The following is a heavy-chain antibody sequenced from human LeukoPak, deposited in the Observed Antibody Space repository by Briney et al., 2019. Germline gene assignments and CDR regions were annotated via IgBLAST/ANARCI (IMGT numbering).Heavy chain of an antibody. D-gene: IGHD3-16*01. J-gene: IGHJ3*02. CDR3: ARGRSRITFGGIRHAFDI. CDR1: GGTFISYA. V-gene: IGHV1-69*04. CDR2: IIPLLGIT. Sequence: SVKVSCKASGGTFISYAMNWVRQAPGQGLEWVARIIPLLGITNHAQKLQGRVTVTSDTSTNTAYMELSSLISDDTAVYYCARGRSRITFGGIRHAFDIWGQGTLVTVSS.